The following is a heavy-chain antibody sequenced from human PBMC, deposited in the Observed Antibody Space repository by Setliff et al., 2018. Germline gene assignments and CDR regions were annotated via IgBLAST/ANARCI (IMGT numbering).Heavy chain of an antibody. J-gene: IGHJ4*02. D-gene: IGHD3-10*01. CDR2: LHPKSGAT. V-gene: IGHV1-2*02. CDR3: VRDDHWVYNEYLDY. Sequence: GASVKVSCKAFGYRFTDFYVNWVRQAPGQGLEWMGWLHPKSGATNNAQKFQGRVTMTRDTSISTVYMEFSRLRSDDTALYFCVRDDHWVYNEYLDYWGQGTLVTVSS. CDR1: GYRFTDFY.